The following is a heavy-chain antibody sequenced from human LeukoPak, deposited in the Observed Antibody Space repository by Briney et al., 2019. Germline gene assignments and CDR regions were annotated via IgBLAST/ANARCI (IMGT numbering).Heavy chain of an antibody. CDR1: GGSISSTTYY. V-gene: IGHV4-39*07. J-gene: IGHJ4*02. D-gene: IGHD3-22*01. Sequence: SETLSLTCTVSGGSISSTTYYWGWIRQPPGKGLEWIGSISYSGSTYYNPALKSRVTISVDKSKNQFSLKLSSVTAAATAVYYCARASTYYYDSSGYVRGAFDYWGQGTLVTVSS. CDR2: ISYSGST. CDR3: ARASTYYYDSSGYVRGAFDY.